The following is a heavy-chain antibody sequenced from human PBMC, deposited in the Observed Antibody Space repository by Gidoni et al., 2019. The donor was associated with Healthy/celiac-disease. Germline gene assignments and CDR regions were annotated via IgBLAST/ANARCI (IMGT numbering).Heavy chain of an antibody. CDR2: ISYDGSNK. CDR1: GLTFSRHG. V-gene: IGHV3-30*18. Sequence: QVQLVESGGGVVQPGRSLRLSCAASGLTFSRHGMHWVRQAPGKGLEWVAVISYDGSNKYYADSVKGRFTISRDNSKNTLYLQMNSLRAEDTAVYYCAKVVGTYYYDSSGYSSTDYWGQGTLVTVSS. D-gene: IGHD3-22*01. CDR3: AKVVGTYYYDSSGYSSTDY. J-gene: IGHJ4*02.